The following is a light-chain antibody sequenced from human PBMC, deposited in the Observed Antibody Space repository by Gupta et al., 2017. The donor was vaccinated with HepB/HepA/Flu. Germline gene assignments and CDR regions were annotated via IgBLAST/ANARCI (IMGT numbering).Light chain of an antibody. CDR1: QSVNTY. Sequence: EIVLTQSPDTLSLSPGERATLSCRASQSVNTYLARYQQKPGQTPRLLIYDASSRAAGIPARFSGSGSGTDFTLTISSLEPEDFAVYYCQQRTSFGQGTKLEIK. J-gene: IGKJ2*03. CDR2: DAS. V-gene: IGKV3-11*01. CDR3: QQRTS.